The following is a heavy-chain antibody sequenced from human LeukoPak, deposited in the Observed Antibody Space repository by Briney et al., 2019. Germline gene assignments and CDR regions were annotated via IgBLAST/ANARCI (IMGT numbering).Heavy chain of an antibody. CDR2: IRYDGSNK. D-gene: IGHD4-17*01. CDR1: ELTFRSYW. Sequence: GGSLRLSCAASELTFRSYWMSWVRQAPGKGLDWVAFIRYDGSNKYYADSVKGRFTISRDNSKNTLNLQMNSLRGDDTGVYYCAKDRGDYTDWFDPWGQGTLVTVSS. CDR3: AKDRGDYTDWFDP. J-gene: IGHJ5*02. V-gene: IGHV3-30*02.